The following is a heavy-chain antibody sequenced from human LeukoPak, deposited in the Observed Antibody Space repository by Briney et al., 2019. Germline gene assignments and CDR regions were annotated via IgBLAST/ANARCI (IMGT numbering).Heavy chain of an antibody. CDR1: GGSFSGYY. D-gene: IGHD6-13*01. V-gene: IGHV4-34*01. Sequence: SETLSLTCAVYGGSFSGYYWSWIRQPPGKGLEWIGEINHSGSTNYNPSLKSRVTISVDTSKKQFSLKLSSVTAADTAVYYCARFGGIAAAGWGQGTLVTVSS. J-gene: IGHJ4*02. CDR3: ARFGGIAAAG. CDR2: INHSGST.